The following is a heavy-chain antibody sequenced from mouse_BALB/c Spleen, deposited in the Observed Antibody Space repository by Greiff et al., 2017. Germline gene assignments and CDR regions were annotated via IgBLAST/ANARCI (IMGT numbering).Heavy chain of an antibody. Sequence: QVHVKQSGAELAKPGASVKMSCKASGYTFTSYWMHWVKQRPGQGLEWIGYINPSTGYTEYNQKFKDKATLTADKSSSTAYMQLSSLTSEDSAVYYCARDEDGSSFDYWGQGTTLTVSS. CDR2: INPSTGYT. D-gene: IGHD1-1*01. J-gene: IGHJ2*01. V-gene: IGHV1-7*01. CDR3: ARDEDGSSFDY. CDR1: GYTFTSYW.